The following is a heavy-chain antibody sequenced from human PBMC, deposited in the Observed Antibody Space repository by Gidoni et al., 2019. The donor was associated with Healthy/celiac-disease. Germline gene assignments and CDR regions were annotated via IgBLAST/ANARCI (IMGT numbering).Heavy chain of an antibody. CDR2: INPSGGST. D-gene: IGHD3-22*01. V-gene: IGHV1-46*01. J-gene: IGHJ4*02. CDR3: ARDRPSGYHVGEVDY. Sequence: QVQLVQSGAEVKKPGASVKVSCKAYGYIFTNYYMDWVRQAPGQGLEWMGIINPSGGSTSYAQKFQGRVTMTRDTSTSTVYMELSSLRSEDTAVYYCARDRPSGYHVGEVDYWGQGTLVTVSS. CDR1: GYIFTNYY.